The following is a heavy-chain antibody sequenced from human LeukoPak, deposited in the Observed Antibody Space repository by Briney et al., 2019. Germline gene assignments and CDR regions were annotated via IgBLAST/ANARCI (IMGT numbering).Heavy chain of an antibody. CDR2: ISSSSSYT. Sequence: PGGSLRLSCAAPGFTLTAYYMGWIRQAPGKGLEWVSYISSSSSYTNYADSVKGRFTISRDNAKNSLYLQMNSLRTEDTALYYCAKDPASSGYYASLDYWGQGTLVTVSS. CDR1: GFTLTAYY. V-gene: IGHV3-11*05. J-gene: IGHJ4*02. D-gene: IGHD3-22*01. CDR3: AKDPASSGYYASLDY.